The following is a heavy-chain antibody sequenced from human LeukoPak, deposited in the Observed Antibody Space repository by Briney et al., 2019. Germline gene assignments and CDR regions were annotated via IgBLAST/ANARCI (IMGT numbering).Heavy chain of an antibody. CDR2: ISGSGGST. D-gene: IGHD6-19*01. V-gene: IGHV3-23*01. J-gene: IGHJ4*02. CDR1: GFTFSSYA. CDR3: ARAVQWLAPIDF. Sequence: GGSLRLSCAASGFTFSSYAMSWVRQAPGKGPEWVSAISGSGGSTYYADSVKGRFTISRDNAKSSLFLQMKSLRAEDTAVYYCARAVQWLAPIDFWGQGTLVTVSS.